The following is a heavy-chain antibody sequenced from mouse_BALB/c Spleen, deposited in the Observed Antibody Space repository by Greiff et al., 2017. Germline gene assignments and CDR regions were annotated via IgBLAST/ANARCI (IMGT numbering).Heavy chain of an antibody. Sequence: VKLMESGPSLVQPSQSLSITCTVSGFSLTSYGVHWVRQSPGKGLEWLGVIWRGGSTDYNAAFMSRLSITKDNSKSQVFFKMNSLQADDTAIYYCATHRYEFAYWGQGTLVTVSA. V-gene: IGHV2-5-1*01. D-gene: IGHD2-14*01. J-gene: IGHJ3*01. CDR1: GFSLTSYG. CDR3: ATHRYEFAY. CDR2: IWRGGST.